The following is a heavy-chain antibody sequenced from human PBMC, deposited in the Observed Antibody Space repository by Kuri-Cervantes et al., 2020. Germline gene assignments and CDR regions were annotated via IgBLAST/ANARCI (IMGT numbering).Heavy chain of an antibody. CDR3: AKAQYRPQCDYFDY. D-gene: IGHD3-16*02. Sequence: GGSLRLSCAASGFTFSDYYMSWIRQAPGKGLEWVSYISSSGTTIHCADSVKGRFTISRDNAKNSLYLQMNSLRAEDTAVYYCAKAQYRPQCDYFDYWGQGTLVTVSS. V-gene: IGHV3-11*01. CDR2: ISSSGTTI. CDR1: GFTFSDYY. J-gene: IGHJ4*02.